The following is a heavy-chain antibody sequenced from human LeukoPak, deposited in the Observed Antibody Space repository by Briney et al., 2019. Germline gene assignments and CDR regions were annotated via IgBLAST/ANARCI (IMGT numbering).Heavy chain of an antibody. CDR3: ARGLSSWSYFDY. V-gene: IGHV4-34*01. Sequence: SETLSLTCAVYGGSFSGYYWSWIRQPPGKGLEWIGEINHSGSTNYNPSLKSRVTISVDTSKNQFSLKLSSVTAADTAVYYCARGLSSWSYFDYWGQGTLVTVSS. D-gene: IGHD6-13*01. CDR1: GGSFSGYY. J-gene: IGHJ4*02. CDR2: INHSGST.